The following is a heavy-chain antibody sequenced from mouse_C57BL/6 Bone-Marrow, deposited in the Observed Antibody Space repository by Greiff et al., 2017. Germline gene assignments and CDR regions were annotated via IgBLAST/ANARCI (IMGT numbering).Heavy chain of an antibody. Sequence: QVQLQQPGAELVMPGASVKLSCKASGYTFTSYWMHWVKQRPGQGLEWIGEIDPSDSYTNYNQKFKGKSTLTVDKSSSTAYMQLSSLTSEDSAVYYCARSRNYYGSSYGYFDVWGTGTTVTVSS. CDR3: ARSRNYYGSSYGYFDV. J-gene: IGHJ1*03. D-gene: IGHD1-1*01. CDR2: IDPSDSYT. V-gene: IGHV1-69*01. CDR1: GYTFTSYW.